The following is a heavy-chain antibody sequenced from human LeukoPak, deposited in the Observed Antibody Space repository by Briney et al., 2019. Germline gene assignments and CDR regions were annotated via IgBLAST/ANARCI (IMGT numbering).Heavy chain of an antibody. D-gene: IGHD3-9*01. CDR3: ARGRYFDWPPAPYFDY. CDR2: IYYRGST. V-gene: IGHV4-59*01. CDR1: GGSISSYY. Sequence: PSETLSLTCTVSGGSISSYYWSWIRQPPGKGLEWIGYIYYRGSTNYNPSLKSRVTISVDTSKNQFSLKLSSVTAADTAVYYCARGRYFDWPPAPYFDYWGQGTLVTVSS. J-gene: IGHJ4*02.